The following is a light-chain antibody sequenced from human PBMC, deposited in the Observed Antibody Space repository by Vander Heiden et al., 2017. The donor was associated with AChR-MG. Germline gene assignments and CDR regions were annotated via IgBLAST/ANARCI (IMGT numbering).Light chain of an antibody. CDR3: FSYRSSSSWV. J-gene: IGLJ3*02. CDR1: SSDVGSYSY. CDR2: DVS. Sequence: QSALTPPASVSGSPAPPITISCTGTSSDVGSYSYVSWYQQHPGKAPRLMMYDVSNRPSGVSNRFSGSKSGNTASLTISGLQAEDEADYYCFSYRSSSSWVFGGGTKLTVL. V-gene: IGLV2-14*03.